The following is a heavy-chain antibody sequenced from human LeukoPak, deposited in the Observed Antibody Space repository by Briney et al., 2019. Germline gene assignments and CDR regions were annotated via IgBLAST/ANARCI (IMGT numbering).Heavy chain of an antibody. Sequence: TSETLSLTCTVSGGSISSGYYYWSCIRQPPGKGLKWIGYIYYSGSTYYNPSLKSPVTISVYTSKNQFSLKLSSVTAADTAVYYCARDTMVREPQSYYYYGMDVWGQGTTVTVSS. J-gene: IGHJ6*02. CDR3: ARDTMVREPQSYYYYGMDV. D-gene: IGHD3-10*01. V-gene: IGHV4-30-4*01. CDR2: IYYSGST. CDR1: GGSISSGYYY.